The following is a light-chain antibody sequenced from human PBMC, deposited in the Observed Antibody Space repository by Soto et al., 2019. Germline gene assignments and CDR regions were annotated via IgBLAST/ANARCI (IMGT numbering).Light chain of an antibody. CDR2: WAS. CDR1: QSLLSSSNNKNY. CDR3: QQYYNSPIT. V-gene: IGKV4-1*01. Sequence: DILMTQSPDSLAVSLGERATINCRSSQSLLSSSNNKNYLAWYQQRPGQPPKLLISWASNRDFGVPDRFSGSGSGADFTLTINSLQPEDVAVYYCQQYYNSPITFGQGTRLEIK. J-gene: IGKJ5*01.